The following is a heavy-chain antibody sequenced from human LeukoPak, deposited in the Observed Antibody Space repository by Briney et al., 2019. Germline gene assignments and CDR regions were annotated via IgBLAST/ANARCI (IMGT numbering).Heavy chain of an antibody. V-gene: IGHV3-49*03. J-gene: IGHJ4*02. D-gene: IGHD3-22*01. CDR3: AREYYDSSGSQGDYFDY. Sequence: GGSLRLSCTASGFTFGDYAMSWFRQAPGKGLEWVGFIRSKAYGGTTEYAASVKGRFTISRDNSKNTLYLQMNSLRAEDTAVYYCAREYYDSSGSQGDYFDYWGQGTLVTVSS. CDR1: GFTFGDYA. CDR2: IRSKAYGGTT.